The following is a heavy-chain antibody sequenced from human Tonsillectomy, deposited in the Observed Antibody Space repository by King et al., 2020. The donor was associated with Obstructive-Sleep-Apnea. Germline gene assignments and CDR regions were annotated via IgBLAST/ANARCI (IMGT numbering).Heavy chain of an antibody. V-gene: IGHV3-30-3*01. Sequence: VQLVESGGGVVQPGRSLRLSCAASGFSFSSYAMHWVRQAPGKGLEWVAIISYDPSNKYYADSVKGRFTISRDNSKSTLYLQMTSLRAEDTAVYYCARASGNNWDDAFDVWGHGTMVTVSS. CDR2: ISYDPSNK. CDR1: GFSFSSYA. CDR3: ARASGNNWDDAFDV. D-gene: IGHD1-1*01. J-gene: IGHJ3*01.